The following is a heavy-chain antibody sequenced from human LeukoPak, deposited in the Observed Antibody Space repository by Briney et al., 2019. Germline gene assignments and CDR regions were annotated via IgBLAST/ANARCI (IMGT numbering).Heavy chain of an antibody. D-gene: IGHD7-27*01. J-gene: IGHJ5*02. CDR1: GFIFSSYW. Sequence: GGSLRLSCAASGFIFSSYWMTWVRQAPRKGLEWVATIRYDGDEKFYVDSVTGRFTISRDNAKNSLFLHMNSLAAEDTAVYYCVKESFSRGDFTWGQGTLVSVSS. CDR3: VKESFSRGDFT. V-gene: IGHV3-7*04. CDR2: IRYDGDEK.